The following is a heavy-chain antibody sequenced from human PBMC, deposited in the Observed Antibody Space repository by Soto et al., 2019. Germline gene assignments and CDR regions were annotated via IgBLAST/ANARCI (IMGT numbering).Heavy chain of an antibody. J-gene: IGHJ6*03. CDR3: ARDKARGYSYGYLYYYYMDV. D-gene: IGHD5-18*01. CDR2: IWYDGSNK. Sequence: GGSLRLSCAASGFTFSSYGMHWVRQAPGKGLEWVAVIWYDGSNKYYADSVKGRFTISRDNSKNTLYLQMNSLRAEDTAVYYCARDKARGYSYGYLYYYYMDVWGKGTTVTVSS. V-gene: IGHV3-33*01. CDR1: GFTFSSYG.